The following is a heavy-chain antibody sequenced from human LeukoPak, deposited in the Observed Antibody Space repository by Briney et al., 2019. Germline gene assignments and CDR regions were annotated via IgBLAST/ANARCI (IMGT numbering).Heavy chain of an antibody. V-gene: IGHV3-30-3*01. D-gene: IGHD5-18*01. J-gene: IGHJ4*02. CDR3: ARESPPLPAGDTAMELVDY. Sequence: GGSLRLSCAASGFTFSSYAMHWVRQAPGKGLEWVAVISYDGSNKYYADSVKGRFTISRDNSKNTLYLQMNSLRAKDTAVYYCARESPPLPAGDTAMELVDYWGQGTLVTVSS. CDR2: ISYDGSNK. CDR1: GFTFSSYA.